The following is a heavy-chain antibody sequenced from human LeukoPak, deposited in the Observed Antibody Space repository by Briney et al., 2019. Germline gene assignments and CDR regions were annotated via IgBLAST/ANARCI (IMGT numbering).Heavy chain of an antibody. CDR2: IYYSGST. D-gene: IGHD6-13*01. J-gene: IGHJ4*02. CDR3: ARLKLAAADKYYFDY. CDR1: GGSLSSSGYY. V-gene: IGHV4-39*01. Sequence: LETPSLTCDVSGGSLSSSGYYSGWFRQPPGKGLEWIGSIYYSGSTYYNPSLKSRVTISVDTSKNQFSLKLSSVTAADTAVYYCARLKLAAADKYYFDYWGQGTLVTVSS.